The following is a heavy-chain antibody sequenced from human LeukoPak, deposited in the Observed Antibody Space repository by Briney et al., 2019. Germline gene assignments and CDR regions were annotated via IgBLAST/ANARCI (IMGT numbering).Heavy chain of an antibody. CDR3: ARDLEEGYNLDY. D-gene: IGHD5-24*01. J-gene: IGHJ4*02. V-gene: IGHV3-23*01. CDR1: GFTFSSYA. CDR2: ISGSGGST. Sequence: GGSLRLSCAASGFTFSSYAMSWVRQAPGKGLEWVSAISGSGGSTYYADSVKGRFTISRDNSKNTLYLQMNSLRAEDTAVYYCARDLEEGYNLDYWGQGTLVTVSS.